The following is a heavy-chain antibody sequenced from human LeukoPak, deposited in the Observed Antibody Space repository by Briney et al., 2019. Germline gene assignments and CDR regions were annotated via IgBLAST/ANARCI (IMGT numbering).Heavy chain of an antibody. Sequence: GGSLRLSCAASGFTFSSYAMSWVRQAPGKGLEWVSAISGSGGSTYYADSVKGRFTISRDNSKNTLYLQMNSLRAEDTAVYYCAKPPLRFLEWLSVYFDYWGKGTLVTVSS. D-gene: IGHD3-3*01. CDR1: GFTFSSYA. J-gene: IGHJ4*02. V-gene: IGHV3-23*01. CDR2: ISGSGGST. CDR3: AKPPLRFLEWLSVYFDY.